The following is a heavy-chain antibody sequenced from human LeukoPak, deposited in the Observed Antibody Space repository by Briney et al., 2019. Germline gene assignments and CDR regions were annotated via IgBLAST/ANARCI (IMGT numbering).Heavy chain of an antibody. CDR2: IYSGGST. V-gene: IGHV3-66*01. CDR3: AREMIAAAVVY. D-gene: IGHD6-13*01. CDR1: GFTVSSDY. J-gene: IGHJ4*02. Sequence: GGSLRLSCAASGFTVSSDYMSWVRQAPGKGLEWVSVIYSGGSTYYADSVKGRFTISRDNSKNTLYLQMNSLRAEDTAVYYCAREMIAAAVVYWGQGTLVTVSS.